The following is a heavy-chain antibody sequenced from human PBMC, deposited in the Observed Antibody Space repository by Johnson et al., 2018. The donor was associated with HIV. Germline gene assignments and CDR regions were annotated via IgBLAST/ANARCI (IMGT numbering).Heavy chain of an antibody. CDR1: GFTFSSYA. V-gene: IGHV3-30-3*01. CDR2: ISYDGSNK. J-gene: IGHJ3*02. Sequence: QVQLVESGGGVVQPGRSLRLSCAASGFTFSSYAMHWVRQAPGKGLEWVAFISYDGSNKYYADSVKGRFTISRDNSKNTLYLQMNSLRAEDTAVYYCARDGYCSGGSCYSGDRLDAFDIWGQGTIVTVSS. D-gene: IGHD2-15*01. CDR3: ARDGYCSGGSCYSGDRLDAFDI.